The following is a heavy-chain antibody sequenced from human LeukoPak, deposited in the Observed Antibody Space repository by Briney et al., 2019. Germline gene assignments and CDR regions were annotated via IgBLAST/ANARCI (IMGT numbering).Heavy chain of an antibody. CDR1: GVSFSGYY. CDR3: ARGPNWVVVVAAIRGWFAP. D-gene: IGHD2-15*01. J-gene: IGHJ5*02. V-gene: IGHV4-34*01. Sequence: PSETLSLTCAGYGVSFSGYYWSWIRQPPGKGLEWIGEINDSGMTNYNPSLKRRVTISVDTSKTQFFLKLRSVTAAATAVYYCARGPNWVVVVAAIRGWFAPWGQGTLVTVSS. CDR2: INDSGMT.